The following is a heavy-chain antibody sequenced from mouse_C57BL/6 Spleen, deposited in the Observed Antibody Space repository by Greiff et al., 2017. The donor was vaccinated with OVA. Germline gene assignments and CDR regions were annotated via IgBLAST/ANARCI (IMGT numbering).Heavy chain of an antibody. CDR2: ISYDGSN. CDR1: GYSITSGYY. V-gene: IGHV3-6*01. Sequence: ESGPGLVKPSQSLSLTCSVTGYSITSGYYWNWIRQFPGNKLEWMGYISYDGSNNYNPSLKNRISITRDTSKNQFFLKLNSVTTEDTATYYCASLITGYWGQGTTLTVSS. CDR3: ASLITGY. D-gene: IGHD1-1*01. J-gene: IGHJ2*01.